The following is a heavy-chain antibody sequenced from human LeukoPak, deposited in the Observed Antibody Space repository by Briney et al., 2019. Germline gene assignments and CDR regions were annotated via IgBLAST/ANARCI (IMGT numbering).Heavy chain of an antibody. Sequence: PGGTLRLSRAVSGFTFSSYGMSWVRQAPGKGLEWVSSISGRGVSTYYADSVKGRFTISRDNSKKTVFLQMNSLRADDTAVYYCAKTVVVTANPRAFDIWGQGTMVTVSS. CDR3: AKTVVVTANPRAFDI. CDR1: GFTFSSYG. D-gene: IGHD2-21*02. CDR2: ISGRGVST. J-gene: IGHJ3*02. V-gene: IGHV3-23*01.